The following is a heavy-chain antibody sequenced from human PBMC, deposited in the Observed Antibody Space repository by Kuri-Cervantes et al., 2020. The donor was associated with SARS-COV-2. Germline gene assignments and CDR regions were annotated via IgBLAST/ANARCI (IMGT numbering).Heavy chain of an antibody. J-gene: IGHJ4*02. V-gene: IGHV3-23*01. Sequence: GGSLRLSCAASGFTFSSYAMSWVRQAPGKGLEWVSAISGSGGSTYYADSVKGRFTISRDNSKNTLYLQMNSLRAEGTAVYYCAKGSGAVTGVFDYWGQGTLVTVSS. CDR1: GFTFSSYA. CDR2: ISGSGGST. D-gene: IGHD2-21*02. CDR3: AKGSGAVTGVFDY.